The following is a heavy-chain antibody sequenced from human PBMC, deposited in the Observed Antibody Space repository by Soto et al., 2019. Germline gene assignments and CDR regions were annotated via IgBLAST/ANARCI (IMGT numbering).Heavy chain of an antibody. CDR2: IYYSGST. V-gene: IGHV4-59*01. Sequence: SETLSLTCTVSGGSISSYYWSWIRQPPGKGLEWIGYIYYSGSTNYNPSLKSRVTISVDTSKNQFSLKLSSVTAADTAVYYCARAPLVGATWYYYGMDVWGQGTTVTVSS. D-gene: IGHD1-26*01. CDR1: GGSISSYY. J-gene: IGHJ6*02. CDR3: ARAPLVGATWYYYGMDV.